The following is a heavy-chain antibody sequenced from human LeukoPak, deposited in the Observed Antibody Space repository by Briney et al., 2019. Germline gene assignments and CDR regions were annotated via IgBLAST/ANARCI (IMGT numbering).Heavy chain of an antibody. J-gene: IGHJ6*03. CDR2: IYHSWST. V-gene: IGHV4-38-2*02. CDR3: AREAGPIYFYYMEV. Sequence: SETLSLTCTVSGYSISSGYNWGWIRQPPGKGLEWIGNIYHSWSTYYNPSLKSRVAISVHTYKNHFSLKLSSVTAADTAVYYCAREAGPIYFYYMEVWRKGTTVTVSS. CDR1: GYSISSGYN.